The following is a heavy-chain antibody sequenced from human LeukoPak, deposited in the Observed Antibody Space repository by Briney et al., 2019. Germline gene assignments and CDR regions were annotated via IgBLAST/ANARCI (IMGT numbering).Heavy chain of an antibody. V-gene: IGHV1-2*02. CDR2: INPNSGGT. Sequence: ASVKVSCKASGYTFTSYGISWVRQAPGQGLEWMGWINPNSGGTNYAQKFQGRVTMTRDTSISTAYMELSRLRSDDTAVYYCARDYGSGSYLFIDYWGQGTLVTVSS. J-gene: IGHJ4*02. CDR1: GYTFTSYG. D-gene: IGHD3-10*01. CDR3: ARDYGSGSYLFIDY.